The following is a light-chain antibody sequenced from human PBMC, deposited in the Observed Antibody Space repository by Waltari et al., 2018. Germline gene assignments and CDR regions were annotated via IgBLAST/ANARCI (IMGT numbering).Light chain of an antibody. CDR2: WAS. CDR1: QSVLYSSNNKNY. CDR3: QQYYSTPLT. Sequence: DIVMTQSPDSLPVSLGERATINCKSSQSVLYSSNNKNYLAWYQQKPGQPPKLLISWASTRESGVPDRFTGSGSGTDFTLTISSLQAEDVAVYYCQQYYSTPLTFGGGSKVEIK. J-gene: IGKJ4*01. V-gene: IGKV4-1*01.